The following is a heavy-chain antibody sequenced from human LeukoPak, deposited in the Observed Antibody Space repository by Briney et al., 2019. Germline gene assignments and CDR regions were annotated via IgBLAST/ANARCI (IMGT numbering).Heavy chain of an antibody. CDR1: GGSFSGYY. Sequence: SETLSLTCAVYGGSFSGYYWSWIRQPPGKGLEWIGEINHSGSTNYNPSLKSRVTISVDTSKNQFSLKLSSVTAADTAVYYCARGGYYDILTGYPFDYWGQGTLVTVS. D-gene: IGHD3-9*01. J-gene: IGHJ4*02. CDR2: INHSGST. V-gene: IGHV4-34*01. CDR3: ARGGYYDILTGYPFDY.